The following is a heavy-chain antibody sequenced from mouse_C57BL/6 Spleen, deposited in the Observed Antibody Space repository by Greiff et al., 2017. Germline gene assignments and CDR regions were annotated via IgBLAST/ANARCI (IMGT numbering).Heavy chain of an antibody. Sequence: EVMLVESGGDLVKPGGSLKLSWAASGFTFSSYGRSWVRQTPDKRLEWVATISSGGSYTYYPDSVKGRFTISRDNAKNTLYLQMSSLKSEDTAMYYCARDAKLGRWYFDVWGTGTTVTVSS. J-gene: IGHJ1*03. CDR1: GFTFSSYG. CDR3: ARDAKLGRWYFDV. V-gene: IGHV5-6*01. CDR2: ISSGGSYT. D-gene: IGHD4-1*01.